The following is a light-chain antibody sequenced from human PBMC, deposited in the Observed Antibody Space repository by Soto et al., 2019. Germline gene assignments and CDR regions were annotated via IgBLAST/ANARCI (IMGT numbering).Light chain of an antibody. J-gene: IGKJ2*01. V-gene: IGKV1-16*01. CDR3: QQYYYFPYT. Sequence: QMTQSPSSLSASVGDTVTITCRASQAIGIYLAWFQQKPGKAPKSLIYRASSLASGAPSRISGADSPGSTEFTLTIKSLQPDDSATYYCQQYYYFPYTFGQGTRLEIK. CDR2: RAS. CDR1: QAIGIY.